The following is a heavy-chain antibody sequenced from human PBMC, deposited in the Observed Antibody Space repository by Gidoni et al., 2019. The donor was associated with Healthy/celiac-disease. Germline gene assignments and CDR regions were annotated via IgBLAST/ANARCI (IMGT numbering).Heavy chain of an antibody. CDR3: AKDLGYSSGWTGLDY. D-gene: IGHD6-19*01. CDR2: ISYDGSNK. V-gene: IGHV3-30*18. Sequence: QVQLVESGGGVVQPGRSLRLSCAASGFTFSSYGMHWVRQAPGKGLEWVAVISYDGSNKYYADSVKGRFTISRDNSKNTLDLQMNSLRAEDTAVYYCAKDLGYSSGWTGLDYWGQGTLVTVSS. CDR1: GFTFSSYG. J-gene: IGHJ4*02.